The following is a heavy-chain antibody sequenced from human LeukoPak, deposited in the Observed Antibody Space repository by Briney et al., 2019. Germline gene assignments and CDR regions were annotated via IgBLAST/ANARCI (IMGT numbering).Heavy chain of an antibody. V-gene: IGHV3-11*01. CDR1: GFTFSDYY. CDR2: ISSSGSTI. J-gene: IGHJ4*02. CDR3: ARKEVVPAAMGLDY. Sequence: PGGSLRLSCAASGFTFSDYYMSWIRQAPGKGLEWVSYISSSGSTIYYADSVKGRFTISRDNAKNSLYLQMNSLRAEDTALYYCARKEVVPAAMGLDYWGQGTLVTVSS. D-gene: IGHD2-2*01.